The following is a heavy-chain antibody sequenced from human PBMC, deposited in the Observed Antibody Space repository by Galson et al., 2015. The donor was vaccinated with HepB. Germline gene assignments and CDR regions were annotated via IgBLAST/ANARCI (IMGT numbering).Heavy chain of an antibody. CDR3: ARGAHVVVVDATQNNWFDP. V-gene: IGHV1-18*01. Sequence: SVKVSCKASGYTFSSYSITWVRQAPGQGLEWMGWISAYDRDTEYAQNFQGRVTLTADTSTTTAYMELRSLRSDDTAIYYCARGAHVVVVDATQNNWFDPWGQGTLVTVSS. D-gene: IGHD2-15*01. CDR1: GYTFSSYS. CDR2: ISAYDRDT. J-gene: IGHJ5*02.